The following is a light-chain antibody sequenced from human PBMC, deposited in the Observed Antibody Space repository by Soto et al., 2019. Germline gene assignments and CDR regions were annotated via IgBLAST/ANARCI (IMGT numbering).Light chain of an antibody. Sequence: AIQLTQSPSSLSASVGDRVTITCRASQGISSALAWYQQKPGKAPKLLIYDASSLESGVPSRFSGSGSGTDFTLTISSLQPEDFATYYCQQFNIYPRRFTFGPGTTVDF. CDR3: QQFNIYPRRFT. CDR2: DAS. J-gene: IGKJ3*01. CDR1: QGISSA. V-gene: IGKV1-13*02.